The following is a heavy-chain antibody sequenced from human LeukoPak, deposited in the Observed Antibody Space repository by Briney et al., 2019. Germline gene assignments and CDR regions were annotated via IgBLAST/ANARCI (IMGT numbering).Heavy chain of an antibody. Sequence: PSETLSLTCTVSGVSISSYYWSWIRQPPGKGLEWIGYIYYSGSTNYNPSLKSRVTISVDTSKNQFSLKLSSVTAADTAVYYCARHGQTYYYDSSGYTVYWYFDLWGRGTLVTVSS. J-gene: IGHJ2*01. D-gene: IGHD3-22*01. CDR3: ARHGQTYYYDSSGYTVYWYFDL. V-gene: IGHV4-59*08. CDR1: GVSISSYY. CDR2: IYYSGST.